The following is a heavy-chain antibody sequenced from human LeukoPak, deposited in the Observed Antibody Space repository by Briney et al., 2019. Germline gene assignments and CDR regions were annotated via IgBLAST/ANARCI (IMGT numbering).Heavy chain of an antibody. CDR1: GYTLTELS. D-gene: IGHD3-10*01. Sequence: ASVKVSCEVSGYTLTELSMHWVRQAPGKGLEWMGSFDHEDGETIYAQNFQGRVTMTEDTSTDTAYMELSSLRSEDTAVYYCAREIKYYYGSGSYVDYWGQGTLVTVSS. CDR2: FDHEDGET. CDR3: AREIKYYYGSGSYVDY. J-gene: IGHJ4*02. V-gene: IGHV1-24*01.